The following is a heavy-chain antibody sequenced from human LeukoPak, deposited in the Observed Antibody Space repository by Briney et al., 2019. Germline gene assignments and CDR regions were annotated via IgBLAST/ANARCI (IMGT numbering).Heavy chain of an antibody. CDR2: IYYSGST. D-gene: IGHD6-13*01. CDR3: ARGRSSSWYDY. CDR1: GGSISSYY. J-gene: IGHJ4*02. Sequence: PSETLSLTCTVSGGSISSYYWSWIRQPPGKGLEWSGYIYYSGSTNYNPSLKSRVTISVDTSKNQFSLKLSSVTAADTAVYYCARGRSSSWYDYRGQGTLVTVSS. V-gene: IGHV4-59*01.